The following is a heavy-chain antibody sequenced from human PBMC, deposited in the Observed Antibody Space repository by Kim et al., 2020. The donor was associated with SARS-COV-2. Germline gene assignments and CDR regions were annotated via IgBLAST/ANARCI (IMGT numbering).Heavy chain of an antibody. Sequence: YYNPSLKSRVTISVDTSKNQFALKLSSVTAADTAVYYCARNELGIGAFDIWGQGTMVTVSS. J-gene: IGHJ3*02. V-gene: IGHV4-31*02. CDR3: ARNELGIGAFDI. D-gene: IGHD7-27*01.